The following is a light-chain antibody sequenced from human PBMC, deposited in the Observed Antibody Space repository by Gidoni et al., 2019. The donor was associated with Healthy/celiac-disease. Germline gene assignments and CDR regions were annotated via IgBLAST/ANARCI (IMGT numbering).Light chain of an antibody. CDR2: DAS. Sequence: ESVLTQSSATLSWSPGERATLSCRASQSVSSYLAWYQQKPGQAPRLLIYDASNRATGIPARFSGSGSGTDFTLTISSLEPEDFAVYYCQQRSNWPLITFXQXTRLEIK. CDR1: QSVSSY. V-gene: IGKV3-11*01. J-gene: IGKJ5*01. CDR3: QQRSNWPLIT.